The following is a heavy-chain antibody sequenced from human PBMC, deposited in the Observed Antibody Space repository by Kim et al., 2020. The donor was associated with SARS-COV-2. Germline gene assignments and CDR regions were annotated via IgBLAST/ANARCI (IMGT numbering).Heavy chain of an antibody. V-gene: IGHV3-66*01. CDR3: ARGGYYDGSVYRYCFDY. Sequence: GGSLRLSCAASGFSVSNNYMNWVRQAPGKGLEWVSILYSGGTTYYADSAKVRFTISRDNSKNTLFLQMNSLRAEDTAIYYCARGGYYDGSVYRYCFDYWGQGILVTVSS. J-gene: IGHJ4*02. CDR1: GFSVSNNY. D-gene: IGHD3-22*01. CDR2: LYSGGTT.